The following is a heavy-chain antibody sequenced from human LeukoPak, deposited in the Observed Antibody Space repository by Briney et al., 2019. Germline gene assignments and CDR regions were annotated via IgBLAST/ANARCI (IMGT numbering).Heavy chain of an antibody. D-gene: IGHD6-19*01. CDR1: GGTFSSYA. Sequence: GASVKVSCKASGGTFSSYAISWVRQAPGQGLEWMGGIIPIFGTANYAQKFQGSVTITADESTSTAYMELSSLRSEDTAVYYCARDGGAVAGRFDYWGQGTLVTVSS. V-gene: IGHV1-69*13. CDR3: ARDGGAVAGRFDY. J-gene: IGHJ4*02. CDR2: IIPIFGTA.